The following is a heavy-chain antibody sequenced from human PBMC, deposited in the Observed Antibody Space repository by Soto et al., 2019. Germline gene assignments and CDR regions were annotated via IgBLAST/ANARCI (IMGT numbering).Heavy chain of an antibody. CDR2: IIPILGIA. CDR1: GGTFSSYT. J-gene: IGHJ4*02. D-gene: IGHD3-10*01. CDR3: ATSYGSGSRAFDY. V-gene: IGHV1-69*02. Sequence: ASVKVSCKASGGTFSSYTISWVRQAPGQGLEWMGRIIPILGIANYAQKFQGRVTLTADKSTSTAYMVLSSLRSEDTAMYYCATSYGSGSRAFDYWGQGALVTVYS.